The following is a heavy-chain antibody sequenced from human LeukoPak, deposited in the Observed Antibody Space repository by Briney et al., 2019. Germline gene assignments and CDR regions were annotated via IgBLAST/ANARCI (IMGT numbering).Heavy chain of an antibody. D-gene: IGHD5-24*01. CDR1: RFTFSYYA. CDR3: AKDRHPDGFWSLDH. Sequence: GGSLRLSCAASRFTFSYYAMSWVRQAPGKGLEWVTGLYGNGDGVAYADSVKGRFTISRDNSKATLYLQMNRLRTDDTGIYYCAKDRHPDGFWSLDHWGQGTLVTVSS. CDR2: LYGNGDGV. J-gene: IGHJ4*02. V-gene: IGHV3-23*01.